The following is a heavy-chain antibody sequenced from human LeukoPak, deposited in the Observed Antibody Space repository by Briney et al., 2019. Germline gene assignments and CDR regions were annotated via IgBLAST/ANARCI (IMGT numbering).Heavy chain of an antibody. CDR3: ARDIQTYSSGFDP. Sequence: GASVKVSCKASGYTFTGYYMHWVRQAPGQGLEWMGWINPNSGGTNYAQKFQGRVTMTRDTSISTAYMELSRLRSDDTAVYYCARDIQTYSSGFDPWGQGTLVTVSS. V-gene: IGHV1-2*02. J-gene: IGHJ5*02. CDR2: INPNSGGT. D-gene: IGHD6-25*01. CDR1: GYTFTGYY.